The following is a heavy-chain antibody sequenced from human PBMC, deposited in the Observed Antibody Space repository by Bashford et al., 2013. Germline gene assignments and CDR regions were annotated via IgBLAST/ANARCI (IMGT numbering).Heavy chain of an antibody. J-gene: IGHJ6*02. D-gene: IGHD6-13*01. CDR1: GYTFTGYY. V-gene: IGHV1-2*02. Sequence: VASVKVSCKASGYTFTGYYMHWVRQAPGQGLEWMGWINPNSGGTNYAQKFQGRVTMTRDTSISTAYMELSRLRSDDTAVYYCAREGSSSWYYYYGMDVWGQGTTDHRLL. CDR2: INPNSGGT. CDR3: AREGSSSWYYYYGMDV.